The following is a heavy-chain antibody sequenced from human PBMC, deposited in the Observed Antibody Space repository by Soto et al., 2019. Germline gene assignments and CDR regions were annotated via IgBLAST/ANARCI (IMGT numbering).Heavy chain of an antibody. Sequence: GGSLRLSCAASGFTFSSYGMHWVRQAPGKGLEWVAVIWYDGSNKYYADSVKGRFTISRDNSKNTLYLQMNSLRAEDTAVYYCARDKDTAMVPSIDFWGQGTLVTVSS. V-gene: IGHV3-33*01. CDR3: ARDKDTAMVPSIDF. CDR2: IWYDGSNK. D-gene: IGHD5-18*01. CDR1: GFTFSSYG. J-gene: IGHJ4*02.